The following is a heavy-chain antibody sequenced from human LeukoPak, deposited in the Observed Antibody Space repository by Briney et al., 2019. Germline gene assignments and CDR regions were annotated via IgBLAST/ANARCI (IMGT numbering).Heavy chain of an antibody. V-gene: IGHV3-11*01. D-gene: IGHD5-18*01. CDR2: ISSSGTTM. CDR3: TREGVGFSYGFANL. Sequence: GGSLRLSCAASGFSLSDHYMGWIRQAPGKGLEWVSYISSSGTTMYYADPVKGRFTISRDNAKNSLFLEMNSLRAEDTAVYYCTREGVGFSYGFANLWGQGTQVTVSS. J-gene: IGHJ5*02. CDR1: GFSLSDHY.